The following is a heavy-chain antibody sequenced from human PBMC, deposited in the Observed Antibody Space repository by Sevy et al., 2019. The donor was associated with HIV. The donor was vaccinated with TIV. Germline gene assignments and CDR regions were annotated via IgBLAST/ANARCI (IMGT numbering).Heavy chain of an antibody. D-gene: IGHD2-2*01. CDR3: ARDHFRSSTSCLLCYYGMDV. CDR2: IIPIFGTA. V-gene: IGHV1-69*13. Sequence: ASVKVSCKASGGTFSSYAISWVRQAPGQGLEWMGGIIPIFGTANYAQKFQGRVTITADESTSTAYMELGSLRSEDTAVYYCARDHFRSSTSCLLCYYGMDVWGQGTTVTVSS. J-gene: IGHJ6*02. CDR1: GGTFSSYA.